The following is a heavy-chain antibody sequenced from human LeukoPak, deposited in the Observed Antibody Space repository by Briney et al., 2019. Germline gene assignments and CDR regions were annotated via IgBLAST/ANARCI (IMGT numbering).Heavy chain of an antibody. CDR3: ARDVSYPEYFDY. Sequence: ASVKVSCKSSGYTFTSYYMHWVRRAPGQGLEWMGWINPNSGGTNYAQKFQGRVTMTRDTSISTAYMELSRLRSDDTAVYYCARDVSYPEYFDYWGQGTLVTVSS. CDR2: INPNSGGT. D-gene: IGHD1-26*01. V-gene: IGHV1-2*02. CDR1: GYTFTSYY. J-gene: IGHJ4*02.